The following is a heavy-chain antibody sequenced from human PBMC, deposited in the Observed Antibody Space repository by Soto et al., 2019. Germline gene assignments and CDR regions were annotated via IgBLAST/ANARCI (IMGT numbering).Heavy chain of an antibody. J-gene: IGHJ4*02. CDR1: GGTFSSYA. Sequence: GASVKVSCKASGGTFSSYAISWVRQAPGQGLEWMGGIIPIFGTANYAQKFQGRVTITADESTSTAYMGLSSLRSEDTAVYYCARDGIGVVAGTGHYYFDHWGQGTLVTVSS. CDR3: ARDGIGVVAGTGHYYFDH. CDR2: IIPIFGTA. V-gene: IGHV1-69*13. D-gene: IGHD6-19*01.